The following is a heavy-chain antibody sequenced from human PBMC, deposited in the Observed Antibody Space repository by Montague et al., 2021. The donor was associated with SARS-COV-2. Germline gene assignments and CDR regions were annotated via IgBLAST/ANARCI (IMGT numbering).Heavy chain of an antibody. Sequence: SETLSLTCAVYGGSFSGNYWSWIRQHPEKGLEWIGEVNQSGRTNNNTSLKSRVIISVATSKNQFSLKLSSVTAADTAVYYCAGRGSEVWGVTVSAELDYWGQGILVIVAS. D-gene: IGHD3-10*01. CDR3: AGRGSEVWGVTVSAELDY. CDR1: GGSFSGNY. J-gene: IGHJ4*02. CDR2: VNQSGRT. V-gene: IGHV4-34*01.